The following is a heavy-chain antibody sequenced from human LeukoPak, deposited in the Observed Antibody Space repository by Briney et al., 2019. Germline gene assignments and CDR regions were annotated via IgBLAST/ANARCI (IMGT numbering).Heavy chain of an antibody. Sequence: ASVKVSCKASGYTFTSYGISWVRQAPGQGLEWMGWINPNSGGTNYAQKFQGRVTMTRDTSISTAYMELSRLRSDDTAVYYCARAYSSSAYYFDYWGQGTLVTVSS. CDR3: ARAYSSSAYYFDY. J-gene: IGHJ4*02. CDR2: INPNSGGT. D-gene: IGHD6-6*01. CDR1: GYTFTSYG. V-gene: IGHV1-2*02.